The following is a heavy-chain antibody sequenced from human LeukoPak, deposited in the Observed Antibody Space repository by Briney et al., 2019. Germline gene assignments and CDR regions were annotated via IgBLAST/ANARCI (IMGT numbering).Heavy chain of an antibody. D-gene: IGHD6-13*01. J-gene: IGHJ6*02. CDR3: ARTTPGIAAAGMSPILDYYYYGMDV. CDR1: GGSISSGGYS. Sequence: SETLSLTCAVSGGSISSGGYSWSWIRQPPGKGLEWIGYIYHSGSTYYNPSLKSRVTISVDRSKNQFSLKLSSVTAADTAVYYCARTTPGIAAAGMSPILDYYYYGMDVWGQGTTVTVSS. CDR2: IYHSGST. V-gene: IGHV4-30-2*02.